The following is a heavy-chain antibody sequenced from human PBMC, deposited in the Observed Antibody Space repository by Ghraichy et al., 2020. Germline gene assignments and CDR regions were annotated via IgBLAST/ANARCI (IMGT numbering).Heavy chain of an antibody. J-gene: IGHJ4*02. CDR3: ARSDTAMGRAIVATMIPAVY. V-gene: IGHV1-3*01. CDR1: GYTFTSYA. Sequence: ASVKVSCKASGYTFTSYAMHWVRQAPGQRLEWMGWINAGNGNTKYSQKFQGRVTITRDTSASTAYMELSSLRSEDTAVYYCARSDTAMGRAIVATMIPAVYWGQGTLVTVSS. D-gene: IGHD5-12*01. CDR2: INAGNGNT.